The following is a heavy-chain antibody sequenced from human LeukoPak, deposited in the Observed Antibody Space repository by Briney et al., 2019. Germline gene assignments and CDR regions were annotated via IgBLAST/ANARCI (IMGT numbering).Heavy chain of an antibody. V-gene: IGHV4-61*02. CDR3: ARDLDRYQQWYFSYYYYMDV. D-gene: IGHD2-2*01. CDR2: IYTSGIT. J-gene: IGHJ6*03. CDR1: GGSISSGSYY. Sequence: SETLSLXCTVSGGSISSGSYYWSWIRQPAGKGLEWIGRIYTSGITNYNPSLKSRVTISVDTSKNQFSLKLSSVTAADTAVYYCARDLDRYQQWYFSYYYYMDVWGKGTTVTVSS.